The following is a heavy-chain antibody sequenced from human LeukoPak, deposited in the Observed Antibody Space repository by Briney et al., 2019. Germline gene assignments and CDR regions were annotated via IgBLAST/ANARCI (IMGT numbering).Heavy chain of an antibody. CDR3: ARDKTTAGGPVDS. D-gene: IGHD6-13*01. CDR2: IKQDGSEK. Sequence: GGSLRLSCAASGFTFNSYWMCWVRRAPGKGLEGVANIKQDGSEKYYVDSMKGRFTISRDDAKNSLYLQMNSLRAEDTAVYYCARDKTTAGGPVDSWGQGTLVTVSS. J-gene: IGHJ4*02. CDR1: GFTFNSYW. V-gene: IGHV3-7*01.